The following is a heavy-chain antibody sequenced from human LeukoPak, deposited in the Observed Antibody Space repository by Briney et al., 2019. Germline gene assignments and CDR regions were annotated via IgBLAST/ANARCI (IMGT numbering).Heavy chain of an antibody. D-gene: IGHD4-17*01. Sequence: GGSLRLSCAASGFTFSSYGMSWVRQAPGKGLEWVSGISWNSGSIGYADSVKGRFTISRDNAKNSLYLQMNSLRAEDTALYYCAKNYGYGDYSAFDYWGQGTLVTVSS. CDR3: AKNYGYGDYSAFDY. CDR2: ISWNSGSI. CDR1: GFTFSSYG. J-gene: IGHJ4*02. V-gene: IGHV3-9*01.